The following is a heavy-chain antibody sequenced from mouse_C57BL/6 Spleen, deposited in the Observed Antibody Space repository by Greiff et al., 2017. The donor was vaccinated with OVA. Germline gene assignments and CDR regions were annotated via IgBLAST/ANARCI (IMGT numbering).Heavy chain of an antibody. D-gene: IGHD3-2*02. CDR3: ARGAAQATAWFAY. J-gene: IGHJ3*01. CDR1: GYAFSSSW. Sequence: VQLVESGPELVKPGASVKISCKASGYAFSSSWMNWVKQRPGQGLEWIGRIYPGDGDTNYNGKFKGKATLTADKSSSTAYMQLSSLTSEDSAVYCCARGAAQATAWFAYWGQGTLVTVSA. CDR2: IYPGDGDT. V-gene: IGHV1-82*01.